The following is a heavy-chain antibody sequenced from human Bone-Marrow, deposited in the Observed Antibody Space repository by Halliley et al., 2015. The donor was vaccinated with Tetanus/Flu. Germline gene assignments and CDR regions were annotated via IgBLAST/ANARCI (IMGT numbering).Heavy chain of an antibody. V-gene: IGHV6-1*01. CDR2: TFYRSKWYN. D-gene: IGHD7-27*01. Sequence: RTFYRSKWYNEYAVSLKSRITIDPDTSKNQFSLQLNSVTPADTAVYYCARGVGNPHGNYYFDYWGQGTLATVSS. CDR3: ARGVGNPHGNYYFDY. J-gene: IGHJ4*02.